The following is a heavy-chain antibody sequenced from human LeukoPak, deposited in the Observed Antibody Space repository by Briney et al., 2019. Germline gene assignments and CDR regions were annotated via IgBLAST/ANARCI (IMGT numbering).Heavy chain of an antibody. Sequence: ASVKGSCKASGYTFTSYGISWVRQAPGQGLEWMGWISAYNGNTNYAQKLQGRVTMTTDTSTSTAYMELRSLRSDDTAVYYCAREFVVPAALKGHYFDYWGQGTLVTVSS. CDR1: GYTFTSYG. CDR3: AREFVVPAALKGHYFDY. J-gene: IGHJ4*02. D-gene: IGHD2-2*01. V-gene: IGHV1-18*04. CDR2: ISAYNGNT.